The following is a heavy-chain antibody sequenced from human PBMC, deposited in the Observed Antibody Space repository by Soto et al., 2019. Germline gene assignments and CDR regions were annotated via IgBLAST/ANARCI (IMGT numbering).Heavy chain of an antibody. D-gene: IGHD1-26*01. V-gene: IGHV3-23*01. CDR3: VPQWELLGGWFDP. CDR1: GCTFSSYG. Sequence: GGSLRLSCAASGCTFSSYGMSWVRQAPGKGLEWVSAGSGSGISTYYADSVKGRCTMSRDNSKNTLNLQMNSLRAEDTAVYYGVPQWELLGGWFDPWGQGPLVTVSS. CDR2: GSGSGIST. J-gene: IGHJ5*02.